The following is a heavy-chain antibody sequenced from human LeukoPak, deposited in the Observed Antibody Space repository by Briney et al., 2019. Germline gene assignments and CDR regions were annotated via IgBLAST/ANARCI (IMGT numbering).Heavy chain of an antibody. CDR1: GFTFSSYG. J-gene: IGHJ4*02. CDR3: AKDVDYYDSSGYFDY. D-gene: IGHD3-22*01. V-gene: IGHV3-30*18. CDR2: ISYDGSNK. Sequence: GGSLRLSCAASGFTFSSYGMHWVRQAPGKGLEWVAVISYDGSNKYYADSVKGRFTISRDNSKNTLYLQVNSLRAEDTAVYYCAKDVDYYDSSGYFDYWGQGTLVTVSS.